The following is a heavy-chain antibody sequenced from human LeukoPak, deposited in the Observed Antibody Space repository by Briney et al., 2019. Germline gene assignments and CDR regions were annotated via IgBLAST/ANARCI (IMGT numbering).Heavy chain of an antibody. CDR3: ARADSYCSSTSCYTQGFDY. CDR2: IYSGGST. D-gene: IGHD2-2*02. Sequence: GGSLRLSCAASGFTVSSNYMSWVRQAPGKGLEWISVIYSGGSTYYADSVKGRFTISRDNSKNTLYLQMNSLRAEDTAVYYCARADSYCSSTSCYTQGFDYWGQGTLVTVSS. J-gene: IGHJ4*02. CDR1: GFTVSSNY. V-gene: IGHV3-53*01.